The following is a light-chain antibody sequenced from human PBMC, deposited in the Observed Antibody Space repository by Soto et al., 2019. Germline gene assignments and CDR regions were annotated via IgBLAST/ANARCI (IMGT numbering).Light chain of an antibody. Sequence: DIQMTQSPATLSASVGDRVTITCRASQSISRWLTWYQQKPGKAPKLLIYEASNLESGVPATFSGSGSGTEFTLTISSLQSEDFAVYYCQQYNSWPPLTFGGGTKVDIK. J-gene: IGKJ4*01. CDR3: QQYNSWPPLT. CDR1: QSISRW. CDR2: EAS. V-gene: IGKV1-5*01.